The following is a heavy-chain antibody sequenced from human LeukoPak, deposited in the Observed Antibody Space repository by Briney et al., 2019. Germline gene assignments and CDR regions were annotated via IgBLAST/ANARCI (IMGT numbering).Heavy chain of an antibody. Sequence: GGSLRLSCAASGFTFDDYTMHWVRQAPGKGLEWVSLITWDGGSSFYADSVRGRFTISRDNSKKSLYLYMSSLRTEDSALYYCAKERERYYYYWGQGTLVTVSS. CDR1: GFTFDDYT. CDR2: ITWDGGSS. J-gene: IGHJ4*02. CDR3: AKERERYYYY. V-gene: IGHV3-43*01. D-gene: IGHD2/OR15-2a*01.